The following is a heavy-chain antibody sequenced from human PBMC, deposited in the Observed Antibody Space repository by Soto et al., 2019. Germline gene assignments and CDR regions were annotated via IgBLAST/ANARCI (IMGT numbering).Heavy chain of an antibody. CDR3: ARDYYDSSGYYYRYFDL. Sequence: QVQLQESGPGLVKPSQTLSLTCTDSGGSFSSGGYYWSCIRQHPGKGLEWIGYIYYSGSTYYNPSLKSRVAISVDTSKNQFSLKLSSVTAADTAVYYCARDYYDSSGYYYRYFDLWGRGTLVTVSS. CDR2: IYYSGST. CDR1: GGSFSSGGYY. V-gene: IGHV4-31*03. J-gene: IGHJ2*01. D-gene: IGHD3-22*01.